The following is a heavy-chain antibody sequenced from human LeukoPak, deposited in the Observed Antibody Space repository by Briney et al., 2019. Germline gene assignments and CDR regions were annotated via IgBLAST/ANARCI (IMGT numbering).Heavy chain of an antibody. CDR3: GRDQRALNNIWSGALFDY. CDR1: GYTFTHYY. CDR2: IHPSDGTT. D-gene: IGHD3-3*01. Sequence: ASAKVSCKASGYTFTHYYMHWVRQAPGQGLEWMGIIHPSDGTTTYAQKFQGRLTITRDTSTSTVYMELSTLRSEDTAVYYCGRDQRALNNIWSGALFDYWGQGSLVTVSS. J-gene: IGHJ4*02. V-gene: IGHV1-46*01.